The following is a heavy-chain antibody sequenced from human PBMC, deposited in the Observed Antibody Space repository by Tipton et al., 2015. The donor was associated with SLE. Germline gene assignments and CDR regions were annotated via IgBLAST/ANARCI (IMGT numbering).Heavy chain of an antibody. J-gene: IGHJ4*02. CDR2: IKQEGSEK. D-gene: IGHD2-21*01. Sequence: SLRLSCAASGFTFSNYWMSWVRQAPGKGLEWVANIKQEGSEKYYVDSVKGRFTISRDNAKNSLYLQMNSLRAEDTAVYYCARGEAYCGGVCSFDYWGQGTLVIVSS. CDR3: ARGEAYCGGVCSFDY. CDR1: GFTFSNYW. V-gene: IGHV3-7*01.